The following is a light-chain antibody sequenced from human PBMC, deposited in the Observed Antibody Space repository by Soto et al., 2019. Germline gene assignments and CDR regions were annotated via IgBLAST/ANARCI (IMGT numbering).Light chain of an antibody. CDR1: NSDVGGYNY. CDR2: DVS. V-gene: IGLV2-14*01. CDR3: SSYTSSSTLRV. J-gene: IGLJ1*01. Sequence: QSALTQPASVSGSPGQSITISCTGTNSDVGGYNYVSWYQQHPGKAPKLMIYDVSNRPSGVSNRFSGSKSGNTASLTISGLQAEDEADYYCSSYTSSSTLRVFGTGTKLTVL.